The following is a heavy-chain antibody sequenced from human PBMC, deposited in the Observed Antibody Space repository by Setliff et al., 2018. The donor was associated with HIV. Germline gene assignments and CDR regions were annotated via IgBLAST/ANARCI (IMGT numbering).Heavy chain of an antibody. CDR3: ARRGRDGVFIMFATGFDP. Sequence: TLSLTCSVSGGSISSSTYYWGWIRQPPGKGLEWIGDIFYTGSTDYTPSLKSRVAISVDTSENQFSLKLNSVTAADTAVYYCARRGRDGVFIMFATGFDPWGQGALVTVSS. J-gene: IGHJ5*02. V-gene: IGHV4-39*01. CDR2: IFYTGST. CDR1: GGSISSSTYY. D-gene: IGHD2-8*01.